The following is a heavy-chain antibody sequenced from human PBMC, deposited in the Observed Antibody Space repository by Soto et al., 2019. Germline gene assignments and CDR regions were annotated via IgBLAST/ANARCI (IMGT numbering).Heavy chain of an antibody. CDR1: GGSVSSGSYY. Sequence: SETLSLTCTVSGGSVSSGSYYWSWIRQPPGKGLEWIGYIYYSGSTNYNPSLKSRVTISVDTSKNQFSLKLSSVTAADTAVYYCAREVVRFLEWLPLYHFDYWGQGTLVTVSS. V-gene: IGHV4-61*01. J-gene: IGHJ4*02. CDR2: IYYSGST. CDR3: AREVVRFLEWLPLYHFDY. D-gene: IGHD3-3*01.